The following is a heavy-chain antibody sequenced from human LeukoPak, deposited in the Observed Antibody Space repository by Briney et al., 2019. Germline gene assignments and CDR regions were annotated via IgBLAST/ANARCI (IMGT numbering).Heavy chain of an antibody. V-gene: IGHV4-59*01. CDR1: GGSISSYY. J-gene: IGHJ6*02. CDR2: IYYSGST. CDR3: ARSRHGMDV. Sequence: SETLSLTCTVSGGSISSYYWSWIRQPPGKGLEWIGYIYYSGSTNYNPSLKSRVTISVDTSKDQFSLKLSSVTAADTAVYYCARSRHGMDVWGQGTTVTVSS.